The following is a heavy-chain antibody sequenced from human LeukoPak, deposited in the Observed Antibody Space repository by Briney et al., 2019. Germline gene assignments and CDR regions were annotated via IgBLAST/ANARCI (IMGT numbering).Heavy chain of an antibody. CDR3: VRSPDMSYYYYMDV. CDR2: ITPILGTA. J-gene: IGHJ6*03. CDR1: GGTFSTYA. V-gene: IGHV1-69*01. Sequence: VKVSCKASGGTFSTYAISWVRQAPGQGLEWMGGITPILGTANYAQKFQGRVTINADQSTSTAYMELSSLRSEDTAVYYCVRSPDMSYYYYMDVWGEGTTVTVSS. D-gene: IGHD2-15*01.